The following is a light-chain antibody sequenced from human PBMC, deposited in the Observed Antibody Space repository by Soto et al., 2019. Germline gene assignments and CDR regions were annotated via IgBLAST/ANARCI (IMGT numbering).Light chain of an antibody. CDR3: AAWDDSLSVRYV. CDR2: NND. V-gene: IGLV1-47*02. Sequence: QAVVTQPPSASGTLGQRVTISCSGSSSNIGSNFVYWYQQRPGTAPRLLIYNNDQRPSGVPDRFSGSKSGTSASLAISGLRSEDEADYYCAAWDDSLSVRYVFGTGTKLTVL. J-gene: IGLJ1*01. CDR1: SSNIGSNF.